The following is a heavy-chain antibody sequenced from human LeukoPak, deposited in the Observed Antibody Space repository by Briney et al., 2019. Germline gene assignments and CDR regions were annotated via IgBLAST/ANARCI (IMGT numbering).Heavy chain of an antibody. CDR3: ARRRGPYLDY. J-gene: IGHJ4*02. Sequence: PETLSLTCTISGGPISTYYWSWIRHPPGKGLEWIGYIFDIGSIKYNPSLKSRVTISADTSKNQFSLNLRSVTAADTAVYYCARRRGPYLDYWGQGTLVTVSS. CDR2: IFDIGSI. V-gene: IGHV4-59*01. CDR1: GGPISTYY.